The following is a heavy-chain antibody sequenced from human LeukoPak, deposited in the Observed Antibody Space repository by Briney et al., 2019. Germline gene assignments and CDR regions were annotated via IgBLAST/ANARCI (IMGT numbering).Heavy chain of an antibody. CDR2: IYSGGST. CDR3: ARDISGSEGY. J-gene: IGHJ4*02. CDR1: GFTVSSNY. V-gene: IGHV3-53*01. Sequence: TGGSLRLSCAASGFTVSSNYMSWVRQAPGKGLEWVSVIYSGGSTYYADSVKGRFTISRDNSKNTLYLQMNSLRAEDTAVYYCARDISGSEGYWGQGTLVTVSS. D-gene: IGHD1-14*01.